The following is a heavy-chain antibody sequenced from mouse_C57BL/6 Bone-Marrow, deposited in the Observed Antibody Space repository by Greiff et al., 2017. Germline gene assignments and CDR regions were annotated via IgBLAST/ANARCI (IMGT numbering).Heavy chain of an antibody. CDR1: GYTFTNYW. CDR2: IYPGGGYT. Sequence: QVQLQQSGAELVRPGTSVKMSCKASGYTFTNYWIGWAKQRPGHGLEWIGDIYPGGGYTNYNEKFKGKATLTADKSSSTAYMQFSSLTSEDSAIYYCAGAGDGYEKEGYFDYWGQGTTLTVSS. CDR3: AGAGDGYEKEGYFDY. D-gene: IGHD2-2*01. J-gene: IGHJ2*01. V-gene: IGHV1-63*01.